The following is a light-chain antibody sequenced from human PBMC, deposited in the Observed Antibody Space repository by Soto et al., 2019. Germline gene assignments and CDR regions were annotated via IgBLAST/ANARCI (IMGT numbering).Light chain of an antibody. J-gene: IGLJ2*01. CDR1: SSDVGSYNL. Sequence: QSALTQPASVSGSPGQSITISCTGTSSDVGSYNLVSWYQQHPGKVPKVMIYDVSKRPSGVSNRFSGSKSGNTAYLTISGLQADDDSDYSCCSYFGRSPQVVFGGGTMVTVL. V-gene: IGLV2-23*02. CDR2: DVS. CDR3: CSYFGRSPQVV.